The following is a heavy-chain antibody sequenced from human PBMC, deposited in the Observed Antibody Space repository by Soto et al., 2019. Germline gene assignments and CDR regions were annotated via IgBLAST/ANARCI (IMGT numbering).Heavy chain of an antibody. CDR3: ARGDCSGGSCYFDY. D-gene: IGHD2-15*01. V-gene: IGHV4-30-2*01. J-gene: IGHJ4*02. CDR2: IYHSVST. CDR1: GGSISSGGYS. Sequence: PSETLSLTCAVSGGSISSGGYSWSWILHPPGKGLEWIGYIYHSVSTYYNPSLKSRVTISVDRSKNQFSLKLSSVTAADTAVYYCARGDCSGGSCYFDYWGQGTLVTVSS.